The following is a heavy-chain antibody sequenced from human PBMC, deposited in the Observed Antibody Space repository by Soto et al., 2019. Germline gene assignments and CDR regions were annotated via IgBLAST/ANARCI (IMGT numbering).Heavy chain of an antibody. J-gene: IGHJ5*01. Sequence: VKVSCKASGSTFPAYYIHWVRQAPGHGLEWMGWIYPASGVTNSAQKFRGRATMTRDPSIRTAYMELSRLTSDDTALYFCARVAAWRRNLFEPWGQRSLETVSS. CDR3: ARVAAWRRNLFEP. V-gene: IGHV1-2*02. CDR2: IYPASGVT. CDR1: GSTFPAYY.